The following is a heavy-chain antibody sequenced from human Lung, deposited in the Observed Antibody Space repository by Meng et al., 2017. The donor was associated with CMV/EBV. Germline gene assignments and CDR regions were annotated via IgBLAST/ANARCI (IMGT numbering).Heavy chain of an antibody. V-gene: IGHV3-13*01. CDR1: GFTFSTYD. CDR2: IGTVGDT. J-gene: IGHJ4*02. Sequence: GGSLRLSCPTSGFTFSTYDFHWVRQPTGKGLEWVASIGTVGDTYPIGAVKGRLIISREDAKNSVYLQMNGLRDGDTGLYYCARARSPTHFAYWGQGALVTVSS. CDR3: ARARSPTHFAY.